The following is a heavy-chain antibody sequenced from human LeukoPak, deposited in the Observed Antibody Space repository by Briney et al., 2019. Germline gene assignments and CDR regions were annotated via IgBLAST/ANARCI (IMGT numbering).Heavy chain of an antibody. D-gene: IGHD5/OR15-5a*01. CDR1: GFTFSSYA. CDR2: ISGSGDST. J-gene: IGHJ4*02. V-gene: IGHV3-23*01. CDR3: AKGVYSVFPDSRVLDY. Sequence: PGGSLRLSCAASGFTFSSYAMNWVRQAPGKGLEWASIISGSGDSTYYADSVKGRFTISRDNSKNTVYLQMSSLTVEDTAVYYCAKGVYSVFPDSRVLDYWGQGTLVTVSS.